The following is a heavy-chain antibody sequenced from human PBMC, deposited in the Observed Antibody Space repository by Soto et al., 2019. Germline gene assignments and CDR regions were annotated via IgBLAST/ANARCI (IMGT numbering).Heavy chain of an antibody. D-gene: IGHD6-6*01. J-gene: IGHJ4*02. CDR1: GYTFTSYA. CDR2: INAGNGNT. V-gene: IGHV1-3*01. CDR3: ARVKLVQLVFDY. Sequence: QVQLVQSGAEVKKPGASVKVSCKASGYTFTSYAMHWLRQAPGQRLEWMGWINAGNGNTKYSQKFQGRVTITRDTSASTAYMELSSLRSEDTAVYYCARVKLVQLVFDYWGQGTLVTVSS.